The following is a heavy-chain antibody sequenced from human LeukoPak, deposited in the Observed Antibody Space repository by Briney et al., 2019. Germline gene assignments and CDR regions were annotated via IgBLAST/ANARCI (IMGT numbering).Heavy chain of an antibody. CDR3: AKDIYYDSSGYRGYFDY. CDR1: GFTFSTYA. J-gene: IGHJ4*02. CDR2: MSYDGSNK. D-gene: IGHD3-22*01. V-gene: IGHV3-30*18. Sequence: PGRSLRLSCAASGFTFSTYAMHWVRQAPGKGLEWVAVMSYDGSNKYYGDSVKGRFTVSRDNSKNTLFLQMNSLRAEDTAVYYCAKDIYYDSSGYRGYFDYWGQGTLVTVSS.